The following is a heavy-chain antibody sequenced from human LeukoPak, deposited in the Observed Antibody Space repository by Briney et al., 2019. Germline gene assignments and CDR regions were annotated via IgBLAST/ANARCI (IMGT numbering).Heavy chain of an antibody. V-gene: IGHV4-39*07. CDR2: VYYSGST. J-gene: IGHJ4*02. CDR1: GGSIRSKSYY. D-gene: IGHD6-19*01. Sequence: SETLSLTCTVSGGSIRSKSYYWGWIRQPPGKGLEWIGTVYYSGSTHYNPSLKSRVTISVDTSKNQFSLKLTSVTAADTAVFYCARVSVAGVLQFDYWSQGTLVTVSS. CDR3: ARVSVAGVLQFDY.